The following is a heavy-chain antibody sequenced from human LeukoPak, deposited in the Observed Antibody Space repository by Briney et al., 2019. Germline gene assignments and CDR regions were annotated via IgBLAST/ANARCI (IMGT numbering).Heavy chain of an antibody. J-gene: IGHJ5*01. Sequence: GASVKVSCKASGYTFTSNYMHCVRQAPGQGLEWMGWINSNSGDTRYAQTFQGRVTMTRDTSITTAYMALSGLRSDDTAVYYCARGSGSSWFDYWGQGTLVTVSS. CDR3: ARGSGSSWFDY. CDR1: GYTFTSNY. V-gene: IGHV1-2*02. D-gene: IGHD6-13*01. CDR2: INSNSGDT.